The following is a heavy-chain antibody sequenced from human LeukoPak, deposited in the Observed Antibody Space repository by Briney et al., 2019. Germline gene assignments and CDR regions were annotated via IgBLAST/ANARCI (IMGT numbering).Heavy chain of an antibody. D-gene: IGHD2-2*01. J-gene: IGHJ5*02. CDR1: GYTFTGYY. CDR2: INPNSGGT. CDR3: ARDRSRIVVVPAAMTNWFDP. V-gene: IGHV1-2*02. Sequence: GASVKVSCKASGYTFTGYYMHWVRQAPGQGLEWMGWINPNSGGTNYAQKFQGRVTMTRDTSISTAYMELSRLRSDDTAVYYCARDRSRIVVVPAAMTNWFDPWGQGTLVTVSS.